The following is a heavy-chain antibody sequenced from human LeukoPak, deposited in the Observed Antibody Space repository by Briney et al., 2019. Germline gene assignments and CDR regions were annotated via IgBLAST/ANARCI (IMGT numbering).Heavy chain of an antibody. CDR3: ARDLNVAVAPPFDY. Sequence: PSETLSLTCTVSGGSISSYYWSWIRQPAGKGLEWIGRIYTSGSTNYNPSLKSRVTMSVGTSKNQFSLKLSSVTAADTAVYYCARDLNVAVAPPFDYWGQGTLVTVSS. CDR1: GGSISSYY. D-gene: IGHD6-19*01. J-gene: IGHJ4*02. V-gene: IGHV4-4*07. CDR2: IYTSGST.